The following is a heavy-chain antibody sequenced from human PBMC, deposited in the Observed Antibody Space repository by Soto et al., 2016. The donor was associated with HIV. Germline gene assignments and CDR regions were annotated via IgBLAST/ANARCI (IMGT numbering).Heavy chain of an antibody. CDR1: GLTFSSYA. V-gene: IGHV3-23*01. CDR2: LSGSGDSS. CDR3: AKGSMITFGGVITLEGGAFDI. D-gene: IGHD3-16*02. Sequence: EVQLLESGGGLVQPGGSLRLSCVVSGLTFSSYAMSWVRQATGERLEWVSTLSGSGDSSYYADSVKGRFIISRDNSKSTLYLQMNSLRADDTAMYYCAKGSMITFGGVITLEGGAFDIWGQGTMVTVSS. J-gene: IGHJ3*02.